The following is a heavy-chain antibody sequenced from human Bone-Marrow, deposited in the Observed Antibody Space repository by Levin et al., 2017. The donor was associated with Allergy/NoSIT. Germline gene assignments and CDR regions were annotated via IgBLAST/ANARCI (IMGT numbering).Heavy chain of an antibody. CDR1: GGSVRSGSYY. D-gene: IGHD3-22*01. CDR2: IYYSGST. J-gene: IGHJ4*02. CDR3: ARYDSSGYCAIDY. Sequence: SQTLSLPCTVSGGSVRSGSYYWSWIRQPPGKGLEWIGYIYYSGSTNYNPSLKSRVTISVDTSKNQFSLKLSSVTAADTAVYYCARYDSSGYCAIDYWGQGTLVTVSS. V-gene: IGHV4-61*01.